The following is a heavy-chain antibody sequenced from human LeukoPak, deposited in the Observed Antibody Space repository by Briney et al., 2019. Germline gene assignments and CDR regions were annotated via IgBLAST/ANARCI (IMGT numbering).Heavy chain of an antibody. CDR3: ARLNLSNLAAAGSYYYGMDV. CDR2: IYHSEST. Sequence: SETLSLTCAVSGGSLSSSNWWSWVRQPPGKGLEWIGEIYHSESTNYNPSLKSRVTISVDKSKNQFSLKLSSVTAADTAVYYCARLNLSNLAAAGSYYYGMDVWGKGTTVTVSS. J-gene: IGHJ6*04. CDR1: GGSLSSSNW. D-gene: IGHD6-13*01. V-gene: IGHV4-4*02.